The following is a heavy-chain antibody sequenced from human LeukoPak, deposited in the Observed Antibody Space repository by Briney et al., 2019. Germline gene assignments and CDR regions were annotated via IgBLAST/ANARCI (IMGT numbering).Heavy chain of an antibody. CDR1: GYTFTDFY. CDR3: AREGTASSSPNWFDP. J-gene: IGHJ5*02. D-gene: IGHD6-13*01. CDR2: INPNTGGT. Sequence: ASVKASCKASGYTFTDFYMHWVRQAPGQGLEWMGWINPNTGGTNSAQNFQGRVTMTRDTSISTAYMELSRLRSDDTAVYYCAREGTASSSPNWFDPWGQGTLVTVSS. V-gene: IGHV1-2*02.